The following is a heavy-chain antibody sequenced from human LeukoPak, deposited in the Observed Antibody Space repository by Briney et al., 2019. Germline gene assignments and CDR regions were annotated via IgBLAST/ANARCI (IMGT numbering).Heavy chain of an antibody. CDR3: ARDPGVGGYNYGYYYYYGMDV. J-gene: IGHJ6*02. CDR1: GFNFNNAW. CDR2: IYSGGST. Sequence: PGGSLRLSCAASGFNFNNAWLDWVRQTPGQGLEWVSVIYSGGSTYYADSMKGRFTISRDNSKNTLYLQMNSLRAEDTAVYYCARDPGVGGYNYGYYYYYGMDVWGQGTTVTVSS. V-gene: IGHV3-53*01. D-gene: IGHD5-18*01.